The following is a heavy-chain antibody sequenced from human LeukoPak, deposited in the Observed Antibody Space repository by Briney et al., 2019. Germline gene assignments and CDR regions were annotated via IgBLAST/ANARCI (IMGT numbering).Heavy chain of an antibody. CDR2: IYPGDSET. CDR1: GYIFTSHW. J-gene: IGHJ4*02. D-gene: IGHD3-10*01. V-gene: IGHV5-51*01. CDR3: ARRLVRGGGADY. Sequence: GESLKISCKGSGYIFTSHWIGWVRQMPGKGLEWMGIIYPGDSETRYSPSFEGQVTISADRSISTAYLQWSSLKASDTAMYYCARRLVRGGGADYWGQGTLVIVSS.